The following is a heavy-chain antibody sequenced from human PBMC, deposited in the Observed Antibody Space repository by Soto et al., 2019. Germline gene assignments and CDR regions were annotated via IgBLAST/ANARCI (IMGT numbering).Heavy chain of an antibody. J-gene: IGHJ4*02. CDR3: ARHEYYGSGHFDY. CDR2: IYYSGST. CDR1: GGSISSSSYY. Sequence: SETLSLTCTVSGGSISSSSYYWGWIRQPPGKGLEWIGSIYYSGSTYYNPSLKSRVTISVDTSKNQFSLKLSSVTAADTAVYYCARHEYYGSGHFDYWGQGTLVTVSS. D-gene: IGHD3-10*01. V-gene: IGHV4-39*01.